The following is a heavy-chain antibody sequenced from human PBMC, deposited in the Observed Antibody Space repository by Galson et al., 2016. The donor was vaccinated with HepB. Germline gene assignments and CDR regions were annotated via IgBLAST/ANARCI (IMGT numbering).Heavy chain of an antibody. CDR3: AKYRSATYYTDYFEY. CDR1: GFTFSTYA. Sequence: SLRLSCAASGFTFSTYAMTWVRQAPGKGLEWVATISGSGGSIYYADSVKGQFTISRDNSKNTLFLQMKRLRDEDTALYYCAKYRSATYYTDYFEYWGQGTLVTVSS. CDR2: ISGSGGSI. D-gene: IGHD1-26*01. V-gene: IGHV3-23*01. J-gene: IGHJ4*02.